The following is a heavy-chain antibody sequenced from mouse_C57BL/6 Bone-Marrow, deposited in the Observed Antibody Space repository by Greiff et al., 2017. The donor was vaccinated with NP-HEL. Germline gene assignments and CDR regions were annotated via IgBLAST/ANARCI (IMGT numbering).Heavy chain of an antibody. CDR3: TTGGSSPYAMDY. D-gene: IGHD1-1*01. Sequence: VQLQQSGAELVRPGASVKLSCTVSGFNIKDDYMHWVKQRPEQGLEWIGWIGPENGDTEYASKFQGKATITADTSSNTAYLQLSILTSEDTAVYYCTTGGSSPYAMDYWGQGTSVTVSS. V-gene: IGHV14-4*01. CDR2: IGPENGDT. J-gene: IGHJ4*01. CDR1: GFNIKDDY.